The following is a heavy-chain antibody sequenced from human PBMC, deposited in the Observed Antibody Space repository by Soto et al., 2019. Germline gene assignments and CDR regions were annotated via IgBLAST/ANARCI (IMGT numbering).Heavy chain of an antibody. CDR1: GFTFSSYA. J-gene: IGHJ4*02. CDR2: ISGSGGST. D-gene: IGHD3-16*02. Sequence: GGSLRLSCAASGFTFSSYAMSWVRQAPGKGLEWVSAISGSGGSTYYADSVKGRFTISRDNSKNTLYLQMNSLRAEDTAVYYCAKSEHLGELSLINFDYWGQGTLVTVSS. V-gene: IGHV3-23*01. CDR3: AKSEHLGELSLINFDY.